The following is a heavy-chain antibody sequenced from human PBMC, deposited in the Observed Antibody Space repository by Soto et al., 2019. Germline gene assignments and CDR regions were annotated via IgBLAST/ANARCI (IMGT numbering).Heavy chain of an antibody. J-gene: IGHJ4*01. Sequence: GGSLRLSCTASGFTFDDYAMHWVRQGPGRGLEWVSGITWNSGKTAYADSVKGRFTIARDDDNNSLYLQMNSLRPEDTALYYCVKDSYADFHRVLSTAEYFFDYWGHGTLVTVSS. D-gene: IGHD2-15*01. CDR1: GFTFDDYA. V-gene: IGHV3-9*01. CDR2: ITWNSGKT. CDR3: VKDSYADFHRVLSTAEYFFDY.